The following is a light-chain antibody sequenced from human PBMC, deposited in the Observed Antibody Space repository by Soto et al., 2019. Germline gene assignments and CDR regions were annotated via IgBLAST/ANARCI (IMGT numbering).Light chain of an antibody. J-gene: IGLJ3*02. CDR2: EAT. V-gene: IGLV2-23*01. CDR1: SSDIGKYKV. CDR3: CSYVGNSLWL. Sequence: QSALTQPASVSGPPGQSITISCIGASSDIGKYKVVSWYQHHPGKVPKLLIYEATKRPSGVSDRFSGSKSDNTASLTISGLQAEDEADYYCCSYVGNSLWLFGGGTK.